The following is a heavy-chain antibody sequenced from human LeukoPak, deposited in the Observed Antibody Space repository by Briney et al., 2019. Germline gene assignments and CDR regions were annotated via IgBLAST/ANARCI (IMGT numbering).Heavy chain of an antibody. CDR1: GGSISSSSYY. CDR3: ARAPGGLTIFGETQPWGYYYYMDV. Sequence: PSETLSLTCTVSGGSISSSSYYWGWIRQPPGKGLEWIGSIYYSGSTYYNPSLKSRVTISVDTSKNQFSLKLSSVTAADTAVYYCARAPGGLTIFGETQPWGYYYYMDVWGKGTTVTVSS. D-gene: IGHD3-3*01. J-gene: IGHJ6*03. V-gene: IGHV4-39*07. CDR2: IYYSGST.